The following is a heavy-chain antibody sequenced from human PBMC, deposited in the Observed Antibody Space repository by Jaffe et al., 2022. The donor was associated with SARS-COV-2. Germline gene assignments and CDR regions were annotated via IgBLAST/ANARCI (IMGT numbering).Heavy chain of an antibody. V-gene: IGHV3-9*01. CDR1: GFTFDDYA. Sequence: EVQLVESGGGLVQPGRSLRLSCAASGFTFDDYAMHWVRQAPGKGLEWVSGISWNSGSIGYADSVKGRFTISRDNAKNSLYLQMNSLRAEDTALYYCAKDIGYGDYPNAFDIWGQGTMVTVSS. CDR2: ISWNSGSI. J-gene: IGHJ3*02. CDR3: AKDIGYGDYPNAFDI. D-gene: IGHD4-17*01.